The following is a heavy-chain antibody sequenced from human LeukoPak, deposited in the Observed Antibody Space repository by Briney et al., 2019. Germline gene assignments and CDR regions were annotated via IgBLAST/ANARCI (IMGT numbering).Heavy chain of an antibody. J-gene: IGHJ4*02. CDR1: GFIFSTYW. CDR2: IKYDGNEK. CDR3: AREEGPLDY. V-gene: IGHV3-7*01. Sequence: GGSLRLSCAASGFIFSTYWMTWVRQAPGKGLEWVATIKYDGNEKYYVDSVRGRFTISRDNAKNSLYLQMNSLTAEDTAVFYCAREEGPLDYWGQGTLVTVSS.